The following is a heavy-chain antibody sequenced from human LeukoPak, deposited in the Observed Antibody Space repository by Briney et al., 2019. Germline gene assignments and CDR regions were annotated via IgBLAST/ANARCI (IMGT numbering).Heavy chain of an antibody. Sequence: PGGSLRLSCAASGFTFSSYEMNWVRQAPGKGLEWLSYISSSGTTKYYADSVKGRFTISRGNAKNSLYLQMNSLRAEDTAVYYCARGSYSSGYYFDYWGQGTLVTVSS. CDR3: ARGSYSSGYYFDY. J-gene: IGHJ4*02. V-gene: IGHV3-48*03. CDR1: GFTFSSYE. CDR2: ISSSGTTK. D-gene: IGHD6-19*01.